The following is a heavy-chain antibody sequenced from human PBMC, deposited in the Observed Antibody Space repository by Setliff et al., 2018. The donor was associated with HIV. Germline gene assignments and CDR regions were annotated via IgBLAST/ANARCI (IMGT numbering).Heavy chain of an antibody. CDR3: ASLGYCSGVRCYQPSYYYYGLDV. J-gene: IGHJ6*02. CDR2: ISHSGNT. V-gene: IGHV4-39*07. D-gene: IGHD2-15*01. Sequence: PSETLSLTCTVSGGSIIYTSYYWGWIRQPPGKGLEWIGSISHSGNTYHNPSLKSRVTISVDTSKNQFSLKLTSVTAADTAVYYCASLGYCSGVRCYQPSYYYYGLDVWGQGTTVTVSS. CDR1: GGSIIYTSYY.